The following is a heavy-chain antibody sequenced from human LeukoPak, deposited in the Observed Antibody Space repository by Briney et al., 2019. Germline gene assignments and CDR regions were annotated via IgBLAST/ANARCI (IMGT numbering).Heavy chain of an antibody. J-gene: IGHJ3*02. CDR1: GHTLTDLP. D-gene: IGHD2-15*01. CDR3: ATAIVVVVASTAAFDI. Sequence: ASVKVSCKVSGHTLTDLPMHWVRQSPGKGLEWMGGFDPEDGATIYAQRLKGRVTMTVDTSTDTAYMELSSLGSEDTAVYYCATAIVVVVASTAAFDIWGQGTMVTVSS. V-gene: IGHV1-24*01. CDR2: FDPEDGAT.